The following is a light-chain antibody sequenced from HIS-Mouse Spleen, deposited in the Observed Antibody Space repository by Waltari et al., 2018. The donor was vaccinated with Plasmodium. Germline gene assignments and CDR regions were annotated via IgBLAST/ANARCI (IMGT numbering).Light chain of an antibody. V-gene: IGKV3-15*01. CDR1: QSVSST. CDR3: QQYNNWSFT. J-gene: IGKJ3*01. CDR2: GAS. Sequence: ERVMTQSPATLSVSPGARATLSCRASQSVSSTLAWYQQKPGQAPRLLIYGASTRANGIPARFSGSGSGTEFPLTISSLQSEDFAVYYCQQYNNWSFTFGPGTKVDIK.